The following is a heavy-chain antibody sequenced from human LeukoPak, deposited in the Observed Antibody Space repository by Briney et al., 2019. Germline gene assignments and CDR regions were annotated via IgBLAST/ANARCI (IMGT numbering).Heavy chain of an antibody. D-gene: IGHD2-21*02. J-gene: IGHJ4*02. CDR3: ARGGVLVVTALDY. CDR2: INHSGST. CDR1: GGSFSGYY. Sequence: SETLSLTCAVYGGSFSGYYWSWIRQPPGKGLEWIGEINHSGSTNYNPSLKSRVTISVDTSKNQFSLKLSSVTAADTAVYYCARGGVLVVTALDYWGQGTLVTVSS. V-gene: IGHV4-34*01.